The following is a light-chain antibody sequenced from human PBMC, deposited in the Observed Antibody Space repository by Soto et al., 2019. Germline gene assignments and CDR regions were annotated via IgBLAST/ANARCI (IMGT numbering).Light chain of an antibody. Sequence: QPVLTQPPSASGTPGQRVTISCSGSSSNIGSNTVNWYQQLPGTAPKLLIHSNNQRPSGVPDRFSGSKSGTSASLAISGLQSEDEADYYCATWDDSLNGGVFGGGTKLTVL. CDR1: SSNIGSNT. J-gene: IGLJ3*02. V-gene: IGLV1-44*01. CDR2: SNN. CDR3: ATWDDSLNGGV.